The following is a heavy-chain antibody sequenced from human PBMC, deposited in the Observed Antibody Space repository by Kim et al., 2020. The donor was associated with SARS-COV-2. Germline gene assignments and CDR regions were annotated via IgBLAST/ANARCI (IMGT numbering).Heavy chain of an antibody. CDR1: GFNFSSYG. CDR3: AKFSYGDYWYFDL. D-gene: IGHD4-17*01. J-gene: IGHJ2*01. CDR2: VSYDGSDK. V-gene: IGHV3-30*18. Sequence: GGSLRLSCAASGFNFSSYGMHWVRQAPGKGLEWVAAVSYDGSDKYYADSVRGRFAISRDNSKNMLYLQMNSLTAEDTAVYYCAKFSYGDYWYFDLWGRGTLVTVSS.